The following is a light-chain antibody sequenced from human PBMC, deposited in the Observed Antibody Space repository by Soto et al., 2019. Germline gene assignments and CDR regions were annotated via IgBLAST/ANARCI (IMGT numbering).Light chain of an antibody. CDR2: EVS. J-gene: IGLJ1*01. CDR3: SSVTSRSTYV. V-gene: IGLV2-14*01. Sequence: QSALTQPASVSGSPGQSITISCTGTSSDVGAYNYVSWYQQYPGKAPKLMMYEVSNRPSGVSDRFSGSKSGNTASLTISGLETGEEADYYCSSVTSRSTYVFGTGTKVTVL. CDR1: SSDVGAYNY.